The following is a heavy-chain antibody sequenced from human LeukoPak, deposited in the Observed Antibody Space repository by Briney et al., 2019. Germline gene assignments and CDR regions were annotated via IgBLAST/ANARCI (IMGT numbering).Heavy chain of an antibody. J-gene: IGHJ4*02. CDR1: GASIISYY. Sequence: TPSDTLSLTCTVSGASIISYYWSWIGQPPGKGLEGIGYIYYTGSTNYNYNPSLKSRVTISVDTSKNQYSLKLSSVTAADTAVYYCARHGPRRDGYNYDYWGPGTLVTVSS. CDR3: ARHGPRRDGYNYDY. V-gene: IGHV4-59*08. D-gene: IGHD5-24*01. CDR2: IYYTGSTNY.